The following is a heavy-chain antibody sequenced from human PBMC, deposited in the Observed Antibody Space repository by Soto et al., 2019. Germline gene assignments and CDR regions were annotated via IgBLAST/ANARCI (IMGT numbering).Heavy chain of an antibody. J-gene: IGHJ4*02. CDR1: GFTFSNCG. V-gene: IGHV3-33*01. Sequence: QVQVVESGGGVVQPGRSLRLSCVASGFTFSNCGMHWVRQAPGKGLEWVAVIWHDGKNKYYADSAKGRFTVSRDNSKNTLYLQMNSLTAEDTAVYYCARDPGQDEAMDYWGQGTLVTVSS. CDR2: IWHDGKNK. CDR3: ARDPGQDEAMDY.